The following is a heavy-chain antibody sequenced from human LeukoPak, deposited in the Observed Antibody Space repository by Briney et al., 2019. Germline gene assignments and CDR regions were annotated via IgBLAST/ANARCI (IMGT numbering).Heavy chain of an antibody. V-gene: IGHV3-33*08. Sequence: PGGSLRLSCAASGFTFSNAWTSWVRQAPGKGLEWVAVIWYDGNNKYYADSVKGRFTISRDESKNTLYLLMDTLRVEDTAVYCCARGGAGRVYYFDYWGQGTLVTVSS. CDR2: IWYDGNNK. CDR3: ARGGAGRVYYFDY. J-gene: IGHJ4*02. D-gene: IGHD1-26*01. CDR1: GFTFSNAW.